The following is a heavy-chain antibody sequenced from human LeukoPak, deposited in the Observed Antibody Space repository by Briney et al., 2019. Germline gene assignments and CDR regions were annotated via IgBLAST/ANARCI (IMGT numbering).Heavy chain of an antibody. J-gene: IGHJ3*02. V-gene: IGHV4-34*01. D-gene: IGHD6-25*01. CDR1: GGSFSGYY. CDR2: INQSGST. CDR3: ATIQRDHAFDI. Sequence: SETLSLTCAVYGGSFSGYYWNWIRQPPGKGLEWIGEINQSGSTSYNPSLKSRVTISVDTSKNQFSLRLSSVTAADTAVYYCATIQRDHAFDIWGQGTMITVSS.